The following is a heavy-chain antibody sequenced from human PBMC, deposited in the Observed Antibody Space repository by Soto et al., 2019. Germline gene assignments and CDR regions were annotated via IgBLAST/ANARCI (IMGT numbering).Heavy chain of an antibody. CDR1: GFTFSTYG. Sequence: QGHLVESGGGVVQPGRSLRLSCAASGFTFSTYGMYWVRQAPGKGLEWVAVISSDGSNKYYAESVKGRFTISRDNSKNTLYLQMNSLRAEDTAVYYCAKGSYSGIYSDFDYCGQGPLVTVSS. CDR2: ISSDGSNK. J-gene: IGHJ4*02. D-gene: IGHD1-26*01. V-gene: IGHV3-30*18. CDR3: AKGSYSGIYSDFDY.